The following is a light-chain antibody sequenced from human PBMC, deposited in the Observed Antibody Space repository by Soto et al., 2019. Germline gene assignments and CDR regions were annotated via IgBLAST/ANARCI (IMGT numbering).Light chain of an antibody. J-gene: IGLJ7*01. CDR1: SGHSSYA. Sequence: QSVLTQSPAASASLGASVKLTFTLSSGHSSYAIAWHQQQPEKGPRYLMKLNSDGSHSKGDGIPDRFSGSSSGAERYLTISSLQSEDEDDYYCQTWGTGPWVFGGGTQLTVL. CDR2: LNSDGSH. CDR3: QTWGTGPWV. V-gene: IGLV4-69*01.